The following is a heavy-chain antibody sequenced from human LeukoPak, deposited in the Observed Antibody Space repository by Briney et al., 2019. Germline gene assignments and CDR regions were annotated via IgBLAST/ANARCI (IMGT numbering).Heavy chain of an antibody. D-gene: IGHD2-15*01. J-gene: IGHJ4*02. CDR3: ARVQFLCSGGSCYLYYFDY. V-gene: IGHV4-61*01. CDR2: IYYSGGT. Sequence: SETLSLTCTVSGGSVSSGSYYWSWMRQPPGKGLEWIGYIYYSGGTNYNPSLKSRVTISVDTSKNQFSLKLSSVTAADTAVYYCARVQFLCSGGSCYLYYFDYWGQGTLVTVSS. CDR1: GGSVSSGSYY.